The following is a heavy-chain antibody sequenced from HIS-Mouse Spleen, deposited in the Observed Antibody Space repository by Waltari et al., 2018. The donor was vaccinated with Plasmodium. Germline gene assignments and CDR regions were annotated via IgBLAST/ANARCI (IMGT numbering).Heavy chain of an antibody. Sequence: QVQLQQWGAGLLKPSETLSLTCAVYGGSSSGSYWSWIRQPPGKGLEWIGEINHSGSTNYNPSLKSRVTISVDTSKNQFSLKLSSVTAADTAVYYCARVIPLGIPHFDYWGQGTLVTVSS. D-gene: IGHD7-27*01. V-gene: IGHV4-34*01. CDR2: INHSGST. CDR3: ARVIPLGIPHFDY. CDR1: GGSSSGSY. J-gene: IGHJ4*02.